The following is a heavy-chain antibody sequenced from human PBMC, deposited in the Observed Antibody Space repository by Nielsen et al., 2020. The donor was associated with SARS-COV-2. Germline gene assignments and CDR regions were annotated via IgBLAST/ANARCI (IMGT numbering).Heavy chain of an antibody. D-gene: IGHD3-3*01. V-gene: IGHV3-33*08. Sequence: GGSLRLSCAASGFTFDDYGIHWVRQAPGKGLEWLSVIWNDGTSKHYADSVKGRFSISRDNSKDTVYLQIYSLRPEDTAIYYCAREFWSYQYGMDVWGQGTTVIVSS. CDR3: AREFWSYQYGMDV. J-gene: IGHJ6*02. CDR1: GFTFDDYG. CDR2: IWNDGTSK.